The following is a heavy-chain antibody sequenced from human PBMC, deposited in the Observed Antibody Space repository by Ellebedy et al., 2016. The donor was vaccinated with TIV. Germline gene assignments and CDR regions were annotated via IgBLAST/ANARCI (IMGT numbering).Heavy chain of an antibody. CDR3: ARDEGRMVRGVMA. V-gene: IGHV1-2*02. Sequence: AASVQVSCKASGYTFTGYYMHWVRQAPGQGLEWMGWINPNSGGTNYAQKFQGRVTMTRDPSISTAYMELSRLRSEDTAVYYCARDEGRMVRGVMAWGQGTLVTVSS. CDR2: INPNSGGT. J-gene: IGHJ5*02. D-gene: IGHD3-10*01. CDR1: GYTFTGYY.